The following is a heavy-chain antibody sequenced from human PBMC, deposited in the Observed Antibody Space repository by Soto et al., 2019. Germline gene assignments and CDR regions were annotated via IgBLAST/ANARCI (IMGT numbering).Heavy chain of an antibody. V-gene: IGHV1-8*01. CDR2: MNPNSGNT. Sequence: QVQLVQSGAEVKKPGASVKVSCKASGYTFTSYDINWVRQATGQGLVWMGWMNPNSGNTGYAQKFQGRVTMTSNTSISTAYMELSSLRSEDTAVYYCARLNWAAAGRAYPWGQGTLCTVSS. CDR3: ARLNWAAAGRAYP. CDR1: GYTFTSYD. J-gene: IGHJ5*02. D-gene: IGHD6-13*01.